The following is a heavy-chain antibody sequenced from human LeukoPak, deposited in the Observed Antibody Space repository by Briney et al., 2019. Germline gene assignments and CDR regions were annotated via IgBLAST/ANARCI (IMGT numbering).Heavy chain of an antibody. J-gene: IGHJ4*02. Sequence: SVKVSCKASGGTFSSYAISWVRQAPGQGLEWMGGIIPIFGTANYAQKFQGRVTITADESTSTAYMELSSLRSEDTAVYYCARDRRQFMVRGGRTTLQFDYWGQGTLVTVSS. CDR1: GGTFSSYA. V-gene: IGHV1-69*13. CDR2: IIPIFGTA. D-gene: IGHD3-10*01. CDR3: ARDRRQFMVRGGRTTLQFDY.